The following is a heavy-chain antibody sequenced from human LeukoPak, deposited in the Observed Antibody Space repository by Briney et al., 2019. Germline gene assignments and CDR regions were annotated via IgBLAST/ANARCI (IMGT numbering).Heavy chain of an antibody. D-gene: IGHD3-16*02. Sequence: ASVKVSCKASGYTFTSYDINWVRQATGQGLEWMGWMNPNSGNTGYAQKFQGRVTITRNTSISTAYMELSSLRSEDTAVYYCARGPVMITFGGVIVISPTYGDYWGQGTLVTVSS. CDR2: MNPNSGNT. CDR3: ARGPVMITFGGVIVISPTYGDY. V-gene: IGHV1-8*03. CDR1: GYTFTSYD. J-gene: IGHJ4*02.